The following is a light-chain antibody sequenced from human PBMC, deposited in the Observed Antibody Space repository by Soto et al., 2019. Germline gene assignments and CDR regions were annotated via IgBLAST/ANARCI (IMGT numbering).Light chain of an antibody. J-gene: IGKJ1*01. CDR3: QQCGSSPWT. CDR1: QSVSSTY. Sequence: EIVLTQSPGTLSLSPGERATLSCRASQSVSSTYLVWYQQKPGQAPRLLIYGATSRASGIPDRFSGSGSGTDFTLTISRLEPEDFAVYYCQQCGSSPWTFGQGTKVDIK. V-gene: IGKV3-20*01. CDR2: GAT.